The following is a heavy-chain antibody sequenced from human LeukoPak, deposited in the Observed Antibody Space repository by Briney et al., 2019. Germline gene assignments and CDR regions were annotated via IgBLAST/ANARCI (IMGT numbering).Heavy chain of an antibody. CDR3: ARNPCGFKGGGGLYFHDMDV. CDR2: INPKSGCT. D-gene: IGHD3-16*01. J-gene: IGHJ6*02. CDR1: GYTFINYY. Sequence: GASVKVSCKASGYTFINYYMQWVRQAPGQGLEWMGWINPKSGCTKYAQKLHGRVTMTRDTSNSTAYMELSRLRSNDTAVYYCARNPCGFKGGGGLYFHDMDVRRQGATVTISS. V-gene: IGHV1-2*02.